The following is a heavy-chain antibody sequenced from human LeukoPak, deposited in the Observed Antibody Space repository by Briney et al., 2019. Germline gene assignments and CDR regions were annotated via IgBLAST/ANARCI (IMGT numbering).Heavy chain of an antibody. CDR3: ASYYYDSSGYYSPKTYYYGMDV. CDR2: IIPIFGTA. J-gene: IGHJ6*02. Sequence: ASVKVSCKASGGTFSSYAISWVRQAPGQGLEWMGGIIPIFGTANYAQKFQGRVTINADESTSTAYMGLSSLRSEDTAVYYCASYYYDSSGYYSPKTYYYGMDVWGQGTTVTVSS. V-gene: IGHV1-69*13. D-gene: IGHD3-22*01. CDR1: GGTFSSYA.